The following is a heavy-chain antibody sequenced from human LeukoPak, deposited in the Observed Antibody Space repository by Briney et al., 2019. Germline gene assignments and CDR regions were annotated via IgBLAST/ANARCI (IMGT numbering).Heavy chain of an antibody. CDR2: IYYSGST. Sequence: SETLSLTCTVSGGSISTYYWSWIRQPPGKGLEWIGYIYYSGSTNYNPSLKSRVTISVDTSKNQFSLKLSSVTAADTAVYYCARHIRGYSYGPFDYWGQGSLVTVSS. CDR1: GGSISTYY. V-gene: IGHV4-59*01. CDR3: ARHIRGYSYGPFDY. D-gene: IGHD5-18*01. J-gene: IGHJ4*02.